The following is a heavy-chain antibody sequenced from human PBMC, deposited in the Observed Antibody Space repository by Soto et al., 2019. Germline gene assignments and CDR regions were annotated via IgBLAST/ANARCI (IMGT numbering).Heavy chain of an antibody. CDR2: INTRGGTT. V-gene: IGHV1-46*02. CDR3: ARGPADSDVPRWDY. CDR1: GYTFNRFY. J-gene: IGHJ4*02. D-gene: IGHD2-21*02. Sequence: VQLVQSGAEVRKPGASVRLSCKASGYTFNRFYLHWVRQAPGQGLEWMGIINTRGGTTVYAQNFRGRLTVTRDTSTSTLYMELSNLRSEATAVYYCARGPADSDVPRWDYWGQGTRVTVSS.